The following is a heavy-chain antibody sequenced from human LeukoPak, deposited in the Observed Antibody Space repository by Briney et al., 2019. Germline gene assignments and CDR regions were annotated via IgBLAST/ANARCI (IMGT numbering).Heavy chain of an antibody. CDR3: AGGYSSGWYAIDY. D-gene: IGHD6-19*01. Sequence: PGGSLRLSCAASGFTFTAYAMSWVRQAPGKGLEWVPAINDAGVSTYYADSVKGRFTISRDNSKKTLFLQMSSLRAEDTAVYYCAGGYSSGWYAIDYWGQGTLVTVSP. V-gene: IGHV3-23*01. CDR2: INDAGVST. CDR1: GFTFTAYA. J-gene: IGHJ4*02.